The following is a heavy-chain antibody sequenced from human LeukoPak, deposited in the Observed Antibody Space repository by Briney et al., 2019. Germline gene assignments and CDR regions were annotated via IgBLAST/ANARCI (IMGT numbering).Heavy chain of an antibody. CDR3: ARGTYSSSSLDY. Sequence: GGSLRLSCAASGFTFSSYDMYWVRQATGKGLEWVSAIGTAGDTYYPGSVKGRFTISRENAKNSLYLQMNSLRAGDTAVYYCARGTYSSSSLDYWGQGTLVTVSS. D-gene: IGHD6-6*01. CDR1: GFTFSSYD. J-gene: IGHJ4*02. V-gene: IGHV3-13*01. CDR2: IGTAGDT.